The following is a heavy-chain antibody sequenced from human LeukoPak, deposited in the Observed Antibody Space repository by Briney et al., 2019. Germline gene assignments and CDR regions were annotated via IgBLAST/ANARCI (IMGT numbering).Heavy chain of an antibody. CDR3: AKVGRASGWYVFDY. CDR2: ISGDGGST. V-gene: IGHV3-43*02. J-gene: IGHJ4*02. CDR1: GFTFDDYA. Sequence: GGSLRLSCAASGFTFDDYAMHWVRQAPGKGLERVSLISGDGGSTYYADSVKGRFTISRDNSKNSLYLQMNSLRTEDTALYYCAKVGRASGWYVFDYWGQGTLVTVSS. D-gene: IGHD6-19*01.